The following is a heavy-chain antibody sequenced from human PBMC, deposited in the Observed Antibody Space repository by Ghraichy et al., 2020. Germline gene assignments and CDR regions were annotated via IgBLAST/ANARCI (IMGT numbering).Heavy chain of an antibody. V-gene: IGHV4-61*01. D-gene: IGHD3-3*01. CDR1: GASVNRRNDY. J-gene: IGHJ4*02. CDR2: IYLLGST. CDR3: ARGARPSPSGYSSHFDS. Sequence: SETLSPTCTVSGASVNRRNDYWSWIRQPPGKGLEWIGYIYLLGSTNYNPSVKSGVTISVDTSKNQFSLKLSSVTAADTAVYFCARGARPSPSGYSSHFDSWGLGTLVTVSS.